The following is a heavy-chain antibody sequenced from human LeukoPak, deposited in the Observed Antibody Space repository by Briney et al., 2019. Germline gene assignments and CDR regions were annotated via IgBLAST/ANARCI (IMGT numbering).Heavy chain of an antibody. D-gene: IGHD3-10*01. CDR1: GGSFSGYY. Sequence: SETLTLTCAVYGGSFSGYYWSWIRQPPGKGLEWIGEVNHSGSTNYNPSLKSRVTISVDTSKNQFSLKLSSVTAADTAVYYCARGGRVGVGYYGSGSYYYNYWGQGTLVTVSS. CDR3: ARGGRVGVGYYGSGSYYYNY. CDR2: VNHSGST. V-gene: IGHV4-34*01. J-gene: IGHJ4*02.